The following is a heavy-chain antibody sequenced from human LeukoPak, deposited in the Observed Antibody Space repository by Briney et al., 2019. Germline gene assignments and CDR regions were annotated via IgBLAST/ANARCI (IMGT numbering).Heavy chain of an antibody. CDR2: IYYTGTT. Sequence: SQTLSLTCTVSGGSISISDYCWSWIRQPPGKGLECVGFIYYTGTTYNSPSLKSRATISLDTSKNQFSLKMSSVTAADTAVYYCARQFYASPPGLDNWGQGILVTVSS. V-gene: IGHV4-30-4*01. D-gene: IGHD5/OR15-5a*01. J-gene: IGHJ4*02. CDR1: GGSISISDYC. CDR3: ARQFYASPPGLDN.